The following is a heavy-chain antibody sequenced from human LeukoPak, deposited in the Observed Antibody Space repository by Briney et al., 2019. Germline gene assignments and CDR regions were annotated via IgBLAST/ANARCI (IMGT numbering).Heavy chain of an antibody. CDR1: GASISSHY. Sequence: SETLSLTCTVSGASISSHYWSWIRQPPGKGLEWIAYISYSGSTNYNPSLKSRVTISVDTSKKQFSLKLTSVTAADTAVYYCAKWGDGMDVWGQGTTVTVSS. CDR3: AKWGDGMDV. CDR2: ISYSGST. J-gene: IGHJ6*02. D-gene: IGHD2-8*01. V-gene: IGHV4-59*11.